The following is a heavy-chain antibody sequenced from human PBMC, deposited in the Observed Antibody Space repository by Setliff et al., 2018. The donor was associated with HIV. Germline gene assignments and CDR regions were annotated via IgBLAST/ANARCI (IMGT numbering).Heavy chain of an antibody. CDR2: IYHSGGT. J-gene: IGHJ5*02. Sequence: SETLSLTCTVYGESFSGYYWTWIRQSPGKGLEWIGEIYHSGGTNYNPSLKSRVTISLDKSKNHFSLELRSVTAADTAVYYCARVITMVWTTFDPWGQGTLVTVSS. CDR3: ARVITMVWTTFDP. V-gene: IGHV4-34*01. CDR1: GESFSGYY. D-gene: IGHD3-10*01.